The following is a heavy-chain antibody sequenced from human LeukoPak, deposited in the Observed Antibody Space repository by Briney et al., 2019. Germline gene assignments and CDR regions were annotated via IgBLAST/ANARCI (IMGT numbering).Heavy chain of an antibody. J-gene: IGHJ5*02. V-gene: IGHV4-34*01. D-gene: IGHD6-19*01. CDR2: INHSGST. Sequence: SETLSLTCAVYGGSFSGYYWSWIRQPPGKGLEWIGEINHSGSTNYNLSLKSRVTISVDTSKNQFSLKLSSVTAADTAVYYCARGENSSGWPFDPWGQGTLVTVSS. CDR3: ARGENSSGWPFDP. CDR1: GGSFSGYY.